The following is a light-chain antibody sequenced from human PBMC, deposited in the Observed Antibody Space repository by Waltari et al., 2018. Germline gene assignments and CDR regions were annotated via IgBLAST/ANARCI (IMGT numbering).Light chain of an antibody. CDR1: QCSNTD. CDR3: QHSFSGPPWT. Sequence: IEMAQSTPSLSASVGDRVTITGRASQCSNTDLNWYQQRPGEAPQLLIYDASVLQIGVPARFAGGGSGTDFTLTINGLQPEDLATYYCQHSFSGPPWTFGQGTKVKV. V-gene: IGKV1-39*01. J-gene: IGKJ1*01. CDR2: DAS.